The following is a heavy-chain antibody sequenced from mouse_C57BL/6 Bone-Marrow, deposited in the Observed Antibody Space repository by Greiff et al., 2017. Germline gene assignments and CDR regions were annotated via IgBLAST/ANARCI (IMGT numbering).Heavy chain of an antibody. V-gene: IGHV5-4*01. CDR1: GFTFSSYA. D-gene: IGHD3-2*02. CDR3: ARDGGSSGYEFAD. Sequence: EVQGVESGGGLVKPGGSLKLSCAASGFTFSSYAMSWVRQTPEKRLEWVATISDGGSYTYYPDNVKGRFTISRDNAKNNLYLQMSHLKSEDTAMYYCARDGGSSGYEFADWGQGTLVTVSA. CDR2: ISDGGSYT. J-gene: IGHJ3*01.